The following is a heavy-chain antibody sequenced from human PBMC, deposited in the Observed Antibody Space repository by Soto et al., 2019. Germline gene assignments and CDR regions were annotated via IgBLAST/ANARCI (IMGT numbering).Heavy chain of an antibody. V-gene: IGHV3-7*04. Sequence: EVQLVESGGGLVQPGGSLRLSCSASGFIFSSYWMSWLRQAPGKGLEWVASMNEYGSERYYVDSVKGRFTISRDNAKNSLDLQRNSLRAEDTAVYYGARATGADKEDYWGQGTLVTVSS. CDR3: ARATGADKEDY. J-gene: IGHJ4*02. D-gene: IGHD3-10*01. CDR1: GFIFSSYW. CDR2: MNEYGSER.